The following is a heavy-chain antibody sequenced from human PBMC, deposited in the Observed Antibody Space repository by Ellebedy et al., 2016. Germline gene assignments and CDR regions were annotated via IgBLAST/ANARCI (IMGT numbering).Heavy chain of an antibody. Sequence: GGSLRLSCAASGFIFSSFGMHWVRQAPGMGLEWVAVIWYDGSNKYYADSVKGRFTISRDNSKNTLYLQMNSLRAEDTAVYYCAKEGGSSSWYRGYFQLWGQGTLVTVSS. CDR1: GFIFSSFG. D-gene: IGHD6-13*01. J-gene: IGHJ1*01. CDR3: AKEGGSSSWYRGYFQL. CDR2: IWYDGSNK. V-gene: IGHV3-33*06.